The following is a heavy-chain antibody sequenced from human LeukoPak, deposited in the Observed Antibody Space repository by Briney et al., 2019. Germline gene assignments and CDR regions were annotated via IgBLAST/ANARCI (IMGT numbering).Heavy chain of an antibody. CDR1: GGSISNYY. CDR2: IYTSGST. V-gene: IGHV4-4*07. Sequence: SETLSLTCTVSGGSISNYYWTWIRQPAGKGLEWIGRIYTSGSTTYNPSLKSRVTMSVDTSKNQFSLELRSVTAADTAVYYCARLKTWGGTQPYDYWGQGTLVAVSS. CDR3: ARLKTWGGTQPYDY. D-gene: IGHD2-21*01. J-gene: IGHJ4*02.